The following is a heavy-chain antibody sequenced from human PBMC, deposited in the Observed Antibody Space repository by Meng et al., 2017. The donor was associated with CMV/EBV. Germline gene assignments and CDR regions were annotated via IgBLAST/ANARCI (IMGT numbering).Heavy chain of an antibody. J-gene: IGHJ5*02. V-gene: IGHV1-8*03. Sequence: ASVKVSCKASGYTFTSYDINWVRQATGQGLEWMGWMNPNSGNTSYAQKFQGRVTITRNTSISTAYMELSSLRSEDTAVYYCARAVPARSWGNWFDPWGQGTLVTVSS. CDR1: GYTFTSYD. CDR2: MNPNSGNT. D-gene: IGHD2-2*01. CDR3: ARAVPARSWGNWFDP.